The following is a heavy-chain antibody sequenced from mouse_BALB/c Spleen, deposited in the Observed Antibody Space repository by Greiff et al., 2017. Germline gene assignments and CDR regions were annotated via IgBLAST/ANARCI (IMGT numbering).Heavy chain of an antibody. CDR3: ARDRGYRSYYYAMDY. D-gene: IGHD2-14*01. Sequence: DVHLVESGGGLVKPGGSLKLSCAASGFTFSDYYMYWVRQTPEKRLEWVATISDGGSYTYYPDSVKGRFTISRDNAKNNLYLQMSSLKSEDTAMYYCARDRGYRSYYYAMDYWGQGTSVTVSS. J-gene: IGHJ4*01. CDR2: ISDGGSYT. CDR1: GFTFSDYY. V-gene: IGHV5-4*02.